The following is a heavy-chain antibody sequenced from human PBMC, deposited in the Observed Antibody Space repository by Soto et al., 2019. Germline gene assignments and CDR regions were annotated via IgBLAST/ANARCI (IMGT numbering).Heavy chain of an antibody. CDR1: GGSISGYY. J-gene: IGHJ6*02. V-gene: IGHV4-59*01. CDR3: ARQQLLPFYYALDV. Sequence: SVTLSLTCNVSGGSISGYYWSWIRQSPGKGLEYIGYIYYRGSTNYNSSLKSRVTMSVDTSRNQFSLKMNSVTAADTAVYYCARQQLLPFYYALDVWGQGTTVTVSS. D-gene: IGHD1-26*01. CDR2: IYYRGST.